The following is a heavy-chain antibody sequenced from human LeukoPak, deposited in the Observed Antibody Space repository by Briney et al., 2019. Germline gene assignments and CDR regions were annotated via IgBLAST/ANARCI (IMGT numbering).Heavy chain of an antibody. J-gene: IGHJ4*02. CDR3: ARRFRSGFDY. D-gene: IGHD3-10*01. CDR2: IYNDGST. CDR1: GFTFSSYA. V-gene: IGHV3-66*01. Sequence: PGVSLRLSCAASGFTFSSYAMSWVRQAPGKGLEWVSTIYNDGSTYYGVSVKGRFTISRDNNKNILHLQMNSVRAEDTAVYFCARRFRSGFDYWGQGTLVTVSS.